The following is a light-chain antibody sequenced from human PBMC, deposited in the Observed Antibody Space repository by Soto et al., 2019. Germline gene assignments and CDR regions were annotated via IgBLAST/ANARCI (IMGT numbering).Light chain of an antibody. CDR2: GAS. J-gene: IGKJ4*01. V-gene: IGKV3-15*01. CDR3: QQYNNWPPLT. CDR1: QSVSSN. Sequence: EIVMTQSPATLSVSPGERATLSCRASQSVSSNLAWYQQKLGQAPRLLIYGASTRATGIPARFSGSGSGREFTLTISSLQSEDFAVYYCQQYNNWPPLTFGGWTKVDIK.